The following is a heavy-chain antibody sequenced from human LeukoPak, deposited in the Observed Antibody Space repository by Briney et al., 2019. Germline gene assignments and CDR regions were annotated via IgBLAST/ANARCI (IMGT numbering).Heavy chain of an antibody. V-gene: IGHV3-64D*06. D-gene: IGHD3-22*01. Sequence: PGGSLRLSCSASGFSFTSFSMHWVRQAPGKGLEYVLGISTNGDDTYFADSVKGRFAISRDNSKNTLYLQMSSLRADDTAMYYCVKEGSYYYDTSGYYPRNYYFDYWGQGTLVTVSS. CDR1: GFSFTSFS. CDR3: VKEGSYYYDTSGYYPRNYYFDY. CDR2: ISTNGDDT. J-gene: IGHJ4*02.